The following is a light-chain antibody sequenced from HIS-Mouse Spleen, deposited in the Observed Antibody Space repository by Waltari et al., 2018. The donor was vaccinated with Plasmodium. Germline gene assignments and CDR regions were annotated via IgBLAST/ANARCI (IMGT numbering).Light chain of an antibody. CDR1: ISSIGSNT. J-gene: IGLJ2*01. V-gene: IGLV1-44*01. CDR3: AAWDDSLNGVV. CDR2: SNN. Sequence: QSVLTQPPSASGTPGQRVTISCSGSISSIGSNTVNWYQQLPGTAPKLLIYSNNQRPLGGPDRFAGSKSGTSASRAISGLQSEDEADYYCAAWDDSLNGVVFAGGTKLTVL.